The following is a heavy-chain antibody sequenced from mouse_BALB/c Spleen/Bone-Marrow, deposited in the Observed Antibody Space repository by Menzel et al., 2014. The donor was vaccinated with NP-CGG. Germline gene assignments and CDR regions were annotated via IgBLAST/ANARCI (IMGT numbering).Heavy chain of an antibody. J-gene: IGHJ1*01. Sequence: EVKLVESGGGLVQPGGSMKLSCVASGFTFSNYWTNWVRQSPEKGLEWVAEIRLKSNNYATHYAESVKGRFTISRDDSKSSVYLQMNNLRAEDTGIYYCTRRGGWYFDVWGAGTTVTVSS. V-gene: IGHV6-6*02. CDR3: TRRGGWYFDV. CDR2: IRLKSNNYAT. CDR1: GFTFSNYW.